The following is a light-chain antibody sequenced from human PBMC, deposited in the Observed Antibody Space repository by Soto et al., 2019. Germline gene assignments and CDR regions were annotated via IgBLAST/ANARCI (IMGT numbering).Light chain of an antibody. CDR1: NSNIGAGYD. CDR2: GNN. V-gene: IGLV1-40*01. Sequence: QSVLTQPPSVSGAPGLRVTISCTGTNSNIGAGYDVHWYKQLPGTAPKLLIYGNNNRPSGVPDRFPASKSGTSASPAITGLGAGDGADYFCQPSEKSLGAWVFGGGTKLP. J-gene: IGLJ3*02. CDR3: QPSEKSLGAWV.